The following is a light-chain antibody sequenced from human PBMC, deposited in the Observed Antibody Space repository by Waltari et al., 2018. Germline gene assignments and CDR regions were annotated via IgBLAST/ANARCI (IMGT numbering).Light chain of an antibody. CDR2: YVS. V-gene: IGLV2-14*03. CDR1: SSDVGGYNY. CDR3: SSYTSSSTLV. Sequence: QSALTQPASVSGSPGQSITISCTGTSSDVGGYNYVSWYQQHPGKAPKLLIYYVSNRPSGVSNRFSGSKSGNTASLTISELQAEDEADYYCSSYTSSSTLVFGGGTKLTVL. J-gene: IGLJ3*02.